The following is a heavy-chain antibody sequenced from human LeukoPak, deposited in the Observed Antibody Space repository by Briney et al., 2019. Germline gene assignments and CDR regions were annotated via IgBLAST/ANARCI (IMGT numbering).Heavy chain of an antibody. J-gene: IGHJ4*02. D-gene: IGHD6-19*01. V-gene: IGHV3-23*01. CDR3: ARDSGGWYPGGHDY. CDR2: ISGSGGST. Sequence: GGSLRLSCAASGFTFSSYAMSWVRQAPGKGLEWVSAISGSGGSTYYADSVKGRFTISRDNSKNTLYLQMNSLRAEDTAVYYCARDSGGWYPGGHDYWGQGTLVTVSS. CDR1: GFTFSSYA.